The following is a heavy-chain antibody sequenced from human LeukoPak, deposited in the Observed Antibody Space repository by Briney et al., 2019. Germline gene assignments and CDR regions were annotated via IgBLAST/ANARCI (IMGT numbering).Heavy chain of an antibody. J-gene: IGHJ4*02. Sequence: ASVKVSCKASGYTFTGYYMHWVRQAPGQGLEWMGWINPNSGGTIYAQKFQGRVTMTRDTSISTAYMELSRLRSDDTAVYYCARVREYSSSSSFDYWGQGTLVTVSS. D-gene: IGHD6-6*01. CDR3: ARVREYSSSSSFDY. V-gene: IGHV1-2*02. CDR1: GYTFTGYY. CDR2: INPNSGGT.